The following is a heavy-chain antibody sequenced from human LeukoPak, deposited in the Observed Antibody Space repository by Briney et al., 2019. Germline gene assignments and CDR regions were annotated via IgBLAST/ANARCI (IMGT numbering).Heavy chain of an antibody. CDR3: ARGDYSNYPFDY. Sequence: SSVKVSCKASGGTFSSYAISWVRQAPGQGPEWMGGIIPIFGTANYAQKFQGRVTITTDESTSTAYMELSSLRSEDTAVYYCARGDYSNYPFDYWGQGTLVTVSS. D-gene: IGHD4-11*01. CDR1: GGTFSSYA. J-gene: IGHJ4*02. CDR2: IIPIFGTA. V-gene: IGHV1-69*05.